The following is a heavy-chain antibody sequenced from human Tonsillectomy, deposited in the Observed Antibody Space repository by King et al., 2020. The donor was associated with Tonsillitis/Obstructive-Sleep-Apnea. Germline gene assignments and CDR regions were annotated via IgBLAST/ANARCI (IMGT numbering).Heavy chain of an antibody. Sequence: VQLVESGAEVKKPGASVKVSCKASGYSFTGYFMHWVRQAPGQGLEWMGWINPNSGGSNFALKFQGRVTMTRDTSNNTAYMELSRLSSDDTAVYFCARVTQGINRAFDHWGQGPLVSVSS. CDR2: INPNSGGS. CDR3: ARVTQGINRAFDH. CDR1: GYSFTGYF. V-gene: IGHV1-2*02. D-gene: IGHD1-14*01. J-gene: IGHJ4*02.